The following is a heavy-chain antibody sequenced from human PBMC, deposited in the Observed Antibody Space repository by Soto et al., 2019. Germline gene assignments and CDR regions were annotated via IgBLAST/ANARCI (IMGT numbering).Heavy chain of an antibody. V-gene: IGHV1-18*01. CDR1: GSTFRRFG. D-gene: IGHD2-8*01. Sequence: ASVKVSCKASGSTFRRFGISWVRQAPGQGLEWMGWISGYNGDTKYAQKVQGRVTMTIDTSTYTAYMELRSLTSDDTAIYYCAKNGQPPYYYYGMDVWG. CDR2: ISGYNGDT. J-gene: IGHJ6*02. CDR3: AKNGQPPYYYYGMDV.